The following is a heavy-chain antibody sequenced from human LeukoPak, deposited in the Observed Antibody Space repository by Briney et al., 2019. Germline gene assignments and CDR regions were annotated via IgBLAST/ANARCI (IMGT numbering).Heavy chain of an antibody. V-gene: IGHV3-7*01. D-gene: IGHD2-2*03. CDR1: GFTFSSYW. CDR3: ARDGYCSSTSCSKNWFDP. J-gene: IGHJ5*02. Sequence: GGSLRLSCAASGFTFSSYWLSWVRQAPGKGLEWVANIKQDGSEKYYVDSVKGRFTISRDNAKNSLYLQMNSLRAEDTAVYYCARDGYCSSTSCSKNWFDPWGQGTLVTVSS. CDR2: IKQDGSEK.